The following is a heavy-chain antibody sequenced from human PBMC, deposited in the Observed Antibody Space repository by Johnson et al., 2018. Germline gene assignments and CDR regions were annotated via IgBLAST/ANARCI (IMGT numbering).Heavy chain of an antibody. CDR2: ISGSGGRT. CDR1: GFTFSSYA. Sequence: EVQLLETGGGLVQPGGSXRLSCAASGFTFSSYAMSWVRQAPGKGLEWVSAISGSGGRTYYADSVKGRFTISRDTSKNTLYLQMNSLTVEDTDVYYCAKVGCGSYLDAFDIWGQGTMVTVSS. D-gene: IGHD1-26*01. CDR3: AKVGCGSYLDAFDI. V-gene: IGHV3-23*01. J-gene: IGHJ3*02.